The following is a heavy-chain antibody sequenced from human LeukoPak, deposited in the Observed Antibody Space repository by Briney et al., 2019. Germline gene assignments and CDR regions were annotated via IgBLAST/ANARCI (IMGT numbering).Heavy chain of an antibody. CDR2: IYYSGST. J-gene: IGHJ4*02. D-gene: IGHD3-22*01. Sequence: SETLSLTCTVSGGSISSSSYYWGWIRQPPGKGLEWIGSIYYSGSTYYNPSLKSRVTISVDTSKNQFSLKLSSVTAADTAVYYCASLSNDYDTSGYFLLYWGQGTLVTVSS. CDR1: GGSISSSSYY. CDR3: ASLSNDYDTSGYFLLY. V-gene: IGHV4-39*07.